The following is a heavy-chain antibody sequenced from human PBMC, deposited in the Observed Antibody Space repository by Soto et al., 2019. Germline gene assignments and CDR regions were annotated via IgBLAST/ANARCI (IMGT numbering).Heavy chain of an antibody. Sequence: QITLNESGPPVVRPTETLTLTCRFSGFSLTTSGVGVGWIRQSPGKAPEWLALIYWDADKRYSASLKSRLTITKDTYTNQVVLTVSDLDPTDTATYYCAHRVLRTVFGLVTTTAIYFDFWGQGTPVAVSS. J-gene: IGHJ4*02. CDR1: GFSLTTSGVG. CDR3: AHRVLRTVFGLVTTTAIYFDF. D-gene: IGHD3-3*01. CDR2: IYWDADK. V-gene: IGHV2-5*02.